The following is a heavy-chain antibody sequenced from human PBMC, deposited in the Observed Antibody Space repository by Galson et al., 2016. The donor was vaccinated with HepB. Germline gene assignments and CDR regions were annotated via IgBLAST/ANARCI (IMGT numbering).Heavy chain of an antibody. D-gene: IGHD1-14*01. CDR1: GGPVIDYS. Sequence: ETLSLTCGVYGGPVIDYSWNWIREPPGKGLEWIGEINHSGTTKSNPSLKSRVTISVDTSKSQFSLKLNSVTAADTAIYYCARINRVRTFDIWGQGTLVTVSS. J-gene: IGHJ3*02. CDR2: INHSGTT. CDR3: ARINRVRTFDI. V-gene: IGHV4-34*01.